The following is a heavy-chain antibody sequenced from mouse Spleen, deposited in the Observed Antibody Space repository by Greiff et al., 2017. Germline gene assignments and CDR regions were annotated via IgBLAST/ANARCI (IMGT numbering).Heavy chain of an antibody. J-gene: IGHJ2*01. Sequence: EVKLMESGPELVKPGASVKISCKASGYSFTGYYMNWVKQSPEKSLEWIGEINPSTGGTTYNQKFKAKATLTVDKSSSTAYMQLKSLTSEDSAVYYCARKVRYFDYWGQGTTLTVSS. CDR3: ARKVRYFDY. CDR2: INPSTGGT. D-gene: IGHD2-13*01. CDR1: GYSFTGYY. V-gene: IGHV1-42*01.